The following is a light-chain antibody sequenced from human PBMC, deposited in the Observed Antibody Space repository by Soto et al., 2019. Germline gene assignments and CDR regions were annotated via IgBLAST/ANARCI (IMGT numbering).Light chain of an antibody. V-gene: IGLV2-11*01. CDR1: SSDVGAYDY. J-gene: IGLJ3*02. CDR3: CSYTDTYTWV. Sequence: QSALTQPRSVSGSPGQSVTISCTGTSSDVGAYDYVSWYQHHPGKGPKLIIYDVNKGPSGVPDRFSGSKSGNTASLTISGLQTEDEADYYCCSYTDTYTWVFGGGTKLTVL. CDR2: DVN.